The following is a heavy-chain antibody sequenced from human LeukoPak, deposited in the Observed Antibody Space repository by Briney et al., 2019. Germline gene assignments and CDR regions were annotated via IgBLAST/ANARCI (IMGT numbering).Heavy chain of an antibody. V-gene: IGHV3-23*01. J-gene: IGHJ4*02. CDR3: AKRPNPPGVYFDY. Sequence: GSLLLSCAASGFTFSSYAMSWVRQAPGKGLEWVSAISGSGGSTYYADSVKGRFTISRDNSKNTLYLQMNSLRAEDTAVYYCAKRPNPPGVYFDYWGQGTLVTVSS. CDR1: GFTFSSYA. CDR2: ISGSGGST. D-gene: IGHD3-10*01.